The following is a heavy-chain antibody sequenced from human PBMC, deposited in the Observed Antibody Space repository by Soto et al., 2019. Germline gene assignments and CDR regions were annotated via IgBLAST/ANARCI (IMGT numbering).Heavy chain of an antibody. CDR1: GFTFSSYA. CDR2: ISGSGGST. CDR3: AKAEAVVVPAARHREPKMYYYGMAV. V-gene: IGHV3-23*01. J-gene: IGHJ6*02. Sequence: GGSLRLSCAASGFTFSSYAMSWVRQAPGKGLEWVSAISGSGGSTYYADSVKGRFTISRDNSKNTLYLQMNSLRAEDTAVYYCAKAEAVVVPAARHREPKMYYYGMAVWGQGTTVTVSS. D-gene: IGHD2-2*01.